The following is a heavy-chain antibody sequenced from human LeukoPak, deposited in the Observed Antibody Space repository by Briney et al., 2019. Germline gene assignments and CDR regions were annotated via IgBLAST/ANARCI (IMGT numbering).Heavy chain of an antibody. J-gene: IGHJ4*02. D-gene: IGHD3-22*01. CDR3: AREGRNYYDSSGQFDY. V-gene: IGHV4-34*01. CDR2: VNHSGST. Sequence: PSETLSLTCAVYGGSFSGYYWSWIRQPPGKGLEWIGEVNHSGSTNYNPSLKSRVTISVDTSKNQFSLKLSSVTAADTAVYYCAREGRNYYDSSGQFDYWGQGTLVTVSS. CDR1: GGSFSGYY.